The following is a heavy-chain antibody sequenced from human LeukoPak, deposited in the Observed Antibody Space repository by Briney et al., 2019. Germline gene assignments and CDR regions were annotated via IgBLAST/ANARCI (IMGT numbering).Heavy chain of an antibody. CDR3: ARGLSTVTTAYWYFDL. V-gene: IGHV1-2*02. J-gene: IGHJ2*01. CDR2: INPNSGGT. CDR1: GYTFTGYY. D-gene: IGHD4-17*01. Sequence: GASVKVSCKASGYTFTGYYMHWVRQAPGQGLEWMGWINPNSGGTNYAQKFQGRVTMTRDTSISTAYMELSRLRSDDTAVYYCARGLSTVTTAYWYFDLWGRGTLVTVSS.